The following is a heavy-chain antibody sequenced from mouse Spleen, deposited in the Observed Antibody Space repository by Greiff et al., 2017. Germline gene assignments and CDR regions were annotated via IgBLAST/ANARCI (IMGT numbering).Heavy chain of an antibody. CDR2: ISSGSSTI. J-gene: IGHJ3*01. CDR1: GFTFSSFG. V-gene: IGHV5-17*02. D-gene: IGHD1-1*01. CDR3: AREDYGSSSWFAY. Sequence: EVQGVESGGGLVQPGGSRKLSCAASGFTFSSFGMHWVRQAPEKGLEWVAYISSGSSTIYYADTVKGRFTISRDNPKNTLFLQMTSLRSEDTAMYYCAREDYGSSSWFAYWGQGTLVTVSA.